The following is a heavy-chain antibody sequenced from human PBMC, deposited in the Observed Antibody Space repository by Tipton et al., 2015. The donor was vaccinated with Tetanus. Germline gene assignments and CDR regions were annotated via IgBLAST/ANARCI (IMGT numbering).Heavy chain of an antibody. CDR2: IYDSGTT. CDR1: GGSISRGAYS. V-gene: IGHV4-30-2*01. D-gene: IGHD1-14*01. J-gene: IGHJ6*02. CDR3: VRYNSYLYAMDV. Sequence: TLSLTCALSGGSISRGAYSWSWIRQPPGKGLEWIGYIYDSGTTYSNPSLKSRVTISVGETKRQFSLNLTSVTAADTAVYYCVRYNSYLYAMDVWGQGTTVAVSS.